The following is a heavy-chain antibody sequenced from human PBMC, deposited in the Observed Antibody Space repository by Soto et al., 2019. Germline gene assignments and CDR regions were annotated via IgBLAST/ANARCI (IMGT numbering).Heavy chain of an antibody. CDR1: GGTFSSYA. V-gene: IGHV1-69*06. J-gene: IGHJ6*02. CDR2: IIPIFGTA. CDR3: AAARDILTRLASAHVANYGMDV. Sequence: SVKVSCKASGGTFSSYAISWVRQAPGQGLEWMGGIIPIFGTANYAQKFQGRVTITADKSTSTAYVELSSLRSEDTAVYYCAAARDILTRLASAHVANYGMDVWGQGTTVTVSS. D-gene: IGHD3-9*01.